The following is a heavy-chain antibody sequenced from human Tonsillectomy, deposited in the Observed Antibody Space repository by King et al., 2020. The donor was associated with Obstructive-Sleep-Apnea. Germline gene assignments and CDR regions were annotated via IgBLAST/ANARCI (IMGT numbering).Heavy chain of an antibody. V-gene: IGHV3-9*01. J-gene: IGHJ4*02. Sequence: QLVQSGGGLVQPGRSLRLSCAASVFTFDDYAMHWVRQAPGKGLEWVSGISWNSYSIAYAASVKGRFTISRDNAKNSLYLQMNSLRPEDTALYYCAKDIAAGGAAGGIDYWGQGTLVTVSS. CDR2: ISWNSYSI. CDR3: AKDIAAGGAAGGIDY. CDR1: VFTFDDYA. D-gene: IGHD6-13*01.